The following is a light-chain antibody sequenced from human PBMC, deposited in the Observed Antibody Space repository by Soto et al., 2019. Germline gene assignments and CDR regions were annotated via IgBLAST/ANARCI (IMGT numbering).Light chain of an antibody. CDR3: AAWDDSLSGLV. V-gene: IGLV1-47*01. CDR2: RND. J-gene: IGLJ3*02. CDR1: SSNIGYNY. Sequence: QSVLTQPPSASGTPGQRVTISCSGTSSNIGYNYVYWYQQLPGTAPKLLIYRNDQRPSGVPDRFSGSKSGTSASLAISGLRSEDEADYYCAAWDDSLSGLVFGGGTKVTVL.